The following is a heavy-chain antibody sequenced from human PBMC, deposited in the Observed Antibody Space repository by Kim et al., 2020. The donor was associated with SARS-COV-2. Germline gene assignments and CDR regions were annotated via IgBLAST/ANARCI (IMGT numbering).Heavy chain of an antibody. CDR2: ISAYNGNT. CDR1: GYTFTSYG. J-gene: IGHJ5*02. Sequence: ASVKVSCKASGYTFTSYGISWVRQAPGQGLEWMGWISAYNGNTNYAQKLQGRVTMTTDTSTSTAYMELRSLRSDDTAVYYCARVEDIVVVPAARLGWFDPWGQGTLVTVSS. CDR3: ARVEDIVVVPAARLGWFDP. D-gene: IGHD2-2*01. V-gene: IGHV1-18*01.